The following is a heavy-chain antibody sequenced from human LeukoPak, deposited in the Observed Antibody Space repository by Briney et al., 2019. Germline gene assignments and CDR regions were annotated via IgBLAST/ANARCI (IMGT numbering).Heavy chain of an antibody. CDR1: GFTFSDYS. J-gene: IGHJ4*02. D-gene: IGHD6-13*01. CDR3: AKDRYSSSWYEALWDY. Sequence: PGGYVRLYCAASGFTFSDYSMNWVRQAPGQGREWVSALSGSGGSTYYADSVKGRFTISRDNSKNTLYLQTNSLRAEDTAVYYCAKDRYSSSWYEALWDYWGQGTLVTDSS. V-gene: IGHV3-23*01. CDR2: LSGSGGST.